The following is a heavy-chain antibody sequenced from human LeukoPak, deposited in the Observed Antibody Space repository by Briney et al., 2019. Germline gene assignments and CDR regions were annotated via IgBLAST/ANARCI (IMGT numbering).Heavy chain of an antibody. V-gene: IGHV4-34*01. J-gene: IGHJ6*02. Sequence: SETLSLTCAVYGGSFSGYYWSWIRQPPGKGLEWIGEINHSGSTDYNPSLKSRVTISVDTSKNQFSLKLSSVTAADTAVYYCARGHIAARVYGYYYGMDVWGQGTTVTVSS. CDR1: GGSFSGYY. D-gene: IGHD6-13*01. CDR3: ARGHIAARVYGYYYGMDV. CDR2: INHSGST.